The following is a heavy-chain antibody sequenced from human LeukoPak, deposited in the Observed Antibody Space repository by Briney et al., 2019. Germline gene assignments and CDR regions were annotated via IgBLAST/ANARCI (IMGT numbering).Heavy chain of an antibody. CDR3: ARVLSGRGSLYSYYYYVDV. CDR1: GFTVSSNY. J-gene: IGHJ6*03. Sequence: PGGSLRLSCAASGFTVSSNYMSWVRQAPGKGLEWVSVIYSGGRTYFADSVKGRFTISRDNSKNTLYLQMNSLRAEDTAVYFCARVLSGRGSLYSYYYYVDVWGKGTTVTISS. CDR2: IYSGGRT. D-gene: IGHD3-16*02. V-gene: IGHV3-53*01.